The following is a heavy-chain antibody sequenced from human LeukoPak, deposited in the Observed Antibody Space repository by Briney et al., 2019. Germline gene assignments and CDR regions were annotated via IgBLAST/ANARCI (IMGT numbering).Heavy chain of an antibody. Sequence: GGSLRLSCAASGFTFSSYWMSWVRQAPGKGLEWVANIKQDGSEKFYVDSVKGRFTVSRDNAKNSLYLQMNSLRADDTAVYFCARVPFYYDSGSCLDYWGQGTLVTVSS. CDR2: IKQDGSEK. CDR3: ARVPFYYDSGSCLDY. D-gene: IGHD3-10*01. J-gene: IGHJ4*02. V-gene: IGHV3-7*03. CDR1: GFTFSSYW.